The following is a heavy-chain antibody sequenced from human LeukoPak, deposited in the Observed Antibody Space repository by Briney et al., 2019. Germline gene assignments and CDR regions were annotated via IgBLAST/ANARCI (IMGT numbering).Heavy chain of an antibody. CDR1: GFTLSNHW. Sequence: GGSLRLSCAASGFTLSNHWMTWVRQAPGKGLECVAIIKQDGSEKYYVDSVRGRFTISRDNAKNSLYLQMNSLRAEDTAVYYCGTGWAIDFWGQGTLVTVSS. D-gene: IGHD5-24*01. CDR2: IKQDGSEK. CDR3: GTGWAIDF. J-gene: IGHJ4*02. V-gene: IGHV3-7*01.